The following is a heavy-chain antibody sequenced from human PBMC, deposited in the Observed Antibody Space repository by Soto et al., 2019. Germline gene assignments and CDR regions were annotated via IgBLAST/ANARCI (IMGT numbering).Heavy chain of an antibody. V-gene: IGHV1-69*02. J-gene: IGHJ4*02. CDR1: GGTFSSYT. D-gene: IGHD3-10*01. CDR2: IIHILGIA. Sequence: QVQLVQSGAEVKKPGSSVKVSCKASGGTFSSYTISWVRQAPGQGLEWMGRIIHILGIANYAQKVQGRVKTTADKSTSTAYMEMSSLRSEDTAVYYCARAEYYYGSGAFFDHWGQGTLVTVSS. CDR3: ARAEYYYGSGAFFDH.